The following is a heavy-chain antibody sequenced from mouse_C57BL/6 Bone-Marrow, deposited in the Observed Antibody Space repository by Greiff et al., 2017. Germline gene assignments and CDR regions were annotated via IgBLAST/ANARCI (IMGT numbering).Heavy chain of an antibody. CDR2: IYPRSGNT. D-gene: IGHD2-14*01. J-gene: IGHJ2*01. V-gene: IGHV1-81*01. CDR1: GYTFTSYG. CDR3: ARVGAYYRDFDY. Sequence: VQLQQSGAELARPGASVKLSCKASGYTFTSYGISWVKQRTGQGLEWIGEIYPRSGNTYYNEKFKGKATLTADKSSSTAYIELRSLTSEDSAVYFCARVGAYYRDFDYWGQGTTLTVSS.